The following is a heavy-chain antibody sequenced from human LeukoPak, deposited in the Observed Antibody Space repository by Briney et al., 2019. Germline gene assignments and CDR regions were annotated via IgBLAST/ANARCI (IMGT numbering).Heavy chain of an antibody. J-gene: IGHJ4*02. V-gene: IGHV3-30*04. D-gene: IGHD6-19*01. CDR3: AKDSSGFDY. CDR1: GFIFSSYA. CDR2: ISYDGSNK. Sequence: AGGSLRLSCAASGFIFSSYAMHWVRQAPGKGLEWVAVISYDGSNKYYADSVKGRFTISRDNSKNTLYLQMNSLRAEDTAVYYCAKDSSGFDYWGQGTLVTVSS.